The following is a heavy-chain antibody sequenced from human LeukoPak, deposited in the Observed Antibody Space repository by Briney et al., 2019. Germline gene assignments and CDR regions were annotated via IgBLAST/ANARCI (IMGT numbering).Heavy chain of an antibody. V-gene: IGHV1-69*05. CDR2: IIPIFGTA. CDR1: GGTFSSYA. D-gene: IGHD3-22*01. J-gene: IGHJ4*02. CDR3: ASGSYYYDSSGYRVFDY. Sequence: ASVKVSCKXSGGTFSSYAISWVRQAPRQGLEWMGRIIPIFGTANYAQKFQGRVTITTDESTSTAYMELSSLRSEDTAVYYCASGSYYYDSSGYRVFDYWGQGTLVTVSS.